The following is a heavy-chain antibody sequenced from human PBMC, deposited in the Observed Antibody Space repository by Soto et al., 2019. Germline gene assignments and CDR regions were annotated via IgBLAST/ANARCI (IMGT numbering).Heavy chain of an antibody. CDR1: GYSFTRYG. CDR3: AREGDRPYYYYGMDV. CDR2: ISGYNGKT. J-gene: IGHJ6*02. Sequence: QVQLVQSGNEVKKPGASVNVSCKASGYSFTRYGISWVRQAPGQGLEWMGWISGYNGKTKYARKLQGRVSMTTDTSTSTAYMERRSLGSDDTAVYYCAREGDRPYYYYGMDVWGQGTTVTVSS. D-gene: IGHD3-16*01. V-gene: IGHV1-18*01.